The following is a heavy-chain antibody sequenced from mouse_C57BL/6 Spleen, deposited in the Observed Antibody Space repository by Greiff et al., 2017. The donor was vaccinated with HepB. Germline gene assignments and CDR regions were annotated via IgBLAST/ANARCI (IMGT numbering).Heavy chain of an antibody. Sequence: VQLQQSGAELVRPGASVTLSCKASGYTFTDYEMHWVKQTPVHGLEWIGAIDPETGGTAYNQKFTGKAILTADKSSSTAYMELRSLTSEDSAVYYCTRPLFGYGSSHHWYFDVWGTGTTVTVSS. D-gene: IGHD1-1*01. CDR1: GYTFTDYE. CDR2: IDPETGGT. J-gene: IGHJ1*03. V-gene: IGHV1-15*01. CDR3: TRPLFGYGSSHHWYFDV.